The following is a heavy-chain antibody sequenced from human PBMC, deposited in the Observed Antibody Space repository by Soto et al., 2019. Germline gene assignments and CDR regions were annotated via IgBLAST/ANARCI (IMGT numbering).Heavy chain of an antibody. V-gene: IGHV4-39*01. CDR1: GGSISSSSYY. Sequence: ASETLSLTCTVSGGSISSSSYYWGWIRQPPGKGLEWIGSIYYSGSTYYNPSLKSRVTISVDTSKNQFSLKLSSVTAADTAVYYCAKTAAGPYYYYYGMDVWGQGTTVTVSS. CDR3: AKTAAGPYYYYYGMDV. CDR2: IYYSGST. D-gene: IGHD6-13*01. J-gene: IGHJ6*02.